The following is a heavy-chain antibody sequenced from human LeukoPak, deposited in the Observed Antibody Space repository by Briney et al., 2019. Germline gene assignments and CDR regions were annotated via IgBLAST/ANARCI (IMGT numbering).Heavy chain of an antibody. CDR3: AKDLYYYDSSGYRPGYYYGMDV. D-gene: IGHD3-22*01. Sequence: GGSLRLSCAASGFTFSSYGMYWVRQAPGKGLEWVAVISYDGSNKYYADSVKGRFTISRDNSKNTLYLQMNSLRAEDTAVYYCAKDLYYYDSSGYRPGYYYGMDVWGQGTTVTVSS. J-gene: IGHJ6*02. CDR2: ISYDGSNK. V-gene: IGHV3-30*18. CDR1: GFTFSSYG.